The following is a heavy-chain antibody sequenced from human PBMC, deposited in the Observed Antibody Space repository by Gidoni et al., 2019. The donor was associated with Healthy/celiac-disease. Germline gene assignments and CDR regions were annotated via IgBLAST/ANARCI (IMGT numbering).Heavy chain of an antibody. CDR3: ARGDSSGWYYFDY. Sequence: QVQLVESGGGVVQPGRSLSLSCAASGFTFSSYAMHWVRQAPGKGLEWVAVISYDGSNKYYADSVKGRFTISRDNSKNTLYLQMNSLRAEDTAVYYCARGDSSGWYYFDYWGQGTLVTVSS. V-gene: IGHV3-30-3*01. CDR2: ISYDGSNK. J-gene: IGHJ4*02. CDR1: GFTFSSYA. D-gene: IGHD6-19*01.